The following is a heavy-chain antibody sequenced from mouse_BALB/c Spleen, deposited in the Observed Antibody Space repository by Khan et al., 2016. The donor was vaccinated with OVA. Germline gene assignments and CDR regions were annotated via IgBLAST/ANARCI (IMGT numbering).Heavy chain of an antibody. V-gene: IGHV2-6-7*01. J-gene: IGHJ4*01. CDR1: GFSLTGYG. CDR2: IWGDGST. D-gene: IGHD1-2*01. Sequence: QVQLQQSGPGLVAPSQSLSITCTVSGFSLTGYGVNWVRQPPGKGLEWLGMIWGDGSTDYNSALKSRLSISQDNYKSQVVVKVTRLQTDDTARYYWARALTTATLYAMDYWGQGTSGTVSS. CDR3: ARALTTATLYAMDY.